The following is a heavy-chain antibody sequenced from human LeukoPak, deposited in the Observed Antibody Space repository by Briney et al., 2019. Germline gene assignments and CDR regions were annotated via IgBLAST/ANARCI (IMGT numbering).Heavy chain of an antibody. CDR1: AGSIFSYY. Sequence: SEALSLTCTDSAGSIFSYYWSWFLHPVGEGREWCGRIYTSGSTNYNPSPKSRVTMSVDASKNHFSLKLRSVTAADTDVYYCEKAIHDYGDVIAFDIWGQGTMVTVSA. V-gene: IGHV4-4*07. CDR3: EKAIHDYGDVIAFDI. CDR2: IYTSGST. D-gene: IGHD4-17*01. J-gene: IGHJ3*02.